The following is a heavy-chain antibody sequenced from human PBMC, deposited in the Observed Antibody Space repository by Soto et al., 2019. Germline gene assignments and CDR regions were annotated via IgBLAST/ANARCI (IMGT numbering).Heavy chain of an antibody. J-gene: IGHJ6*02. CDR1: GGSFSPYY. CDR2: INHSGST. Sequence: SETLSLTCAVYGGSFSPYYWSWVRQPPGKGLEWIGEINHSGSTNYNPSLKSRVTISVDTSKNQFSLKFSSVTAADTAVYYCARGFAYCGGDCPPYGMDVWGPGTTVTVSS. CDR3: ARGFAYCGGDCPPYGMDV. D-gene: IGHD2-21*02. V-gene: IGHV4-34*01.